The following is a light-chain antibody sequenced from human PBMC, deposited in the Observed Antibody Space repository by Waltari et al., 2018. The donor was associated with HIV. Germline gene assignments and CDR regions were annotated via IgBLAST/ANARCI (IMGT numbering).Light chain of an antibody. CDR3: CSYADGCTWV. Sequence: QSALTQPRSVSGSPGQSVTISCTGTSSDVGDYNYVSWYQQHPGKAPKLMIFDVNKRPPGVPDRFSSPKSGNAASLTISGLQAEDGPYYYWCSYADGCTWVFGGGTKLTGL. CDR1: SSDVGDYNY. V-gene: IGLV2-11*01. J-gene: IGLJ3*02. CDR2: DVN.